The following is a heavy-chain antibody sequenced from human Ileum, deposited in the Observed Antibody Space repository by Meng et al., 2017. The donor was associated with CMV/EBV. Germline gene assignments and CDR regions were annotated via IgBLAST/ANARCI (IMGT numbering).Heavy chain of an antibody. V-gene: IGHV1-18*01. Sequence: ASVKVSCKASGYTFTSYGISWVRQAPGQGLEWMGWISTYNGNTNYVQKLQGRVTMTTDTSTSTAYMELRSLRSDDTAVYYCARGPSRTYYDFWSGYPADAFDIWGQGTMVTVSS. D-gene: IGHD3-3*01. J-gene: IGHJ3*02. CDR2: ISTYNGNT. CDR3: ARGPSRTYYDFWSGYPADAFDI. CDR1: GYTFTSYG.